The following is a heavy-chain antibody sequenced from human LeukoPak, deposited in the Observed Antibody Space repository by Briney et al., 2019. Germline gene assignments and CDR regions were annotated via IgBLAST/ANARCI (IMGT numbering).Heavy chain of an antibody. V-gene: IGHV1-3*01. D-gene: IGHD1-26*01. CDR1: GYTFTSYA. CDR2: INAGNGNT. J-gene: IGHJ6*02. Sequence: GASVNVSCKASGYTFTSYAMHWVRQAPGQRLEWMGWINAGNGNTKYSQKFQGRVTITRDTSASTAYMELSSLRSEDTAVYYCARTDLGGGATTSSIYYYYYGMDVWGQGTTVTVSS. CDR3: ARTDLGGGATTSSIYYYYYGMDV.